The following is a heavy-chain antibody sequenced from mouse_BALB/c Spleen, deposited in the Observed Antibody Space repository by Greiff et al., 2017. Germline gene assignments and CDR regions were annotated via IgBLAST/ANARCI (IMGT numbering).Heavy chain of an antibody. Sequence: DVHLVESGPGLVKPSQSLSLTCTVTGYSITSDYAWNWIRQLPGNKLEWRGYVSYSGSTSYNPSLKSRTSITRDTSKNQFFLQLNSVTTEDTATYDFASEGRNCYGSSPLAMDYWGEGTSVTVSS. D-gene: IGHD1-1*01. CDR2: VSYSGST. V-gene: IGHV3-2*02. CDR1: GYSITSDYA. CDR3: ASEGRNCYGSSPLAMDY. J-gene: IGHJ4*01.